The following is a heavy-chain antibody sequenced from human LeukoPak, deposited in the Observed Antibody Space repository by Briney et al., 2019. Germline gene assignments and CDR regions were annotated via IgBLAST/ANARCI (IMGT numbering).Heavy chain of an antibody. CDR3: ARRAKLGYRSSTSCSYYFDY. D-gene: IGHD2-2*01. Sequence: GEPLKISCKGSGYSFTSYWIGWVRQIPGKGLEWMGIIYPGDSDTRYSPSFQGQVTISADKSISTAYLQWSSLKASDTAMYYCARRAKLGYRSSTSCSYYFDYWGQGTLVTVSS. CDR2: IYPGDSDT. CDR1: GYSFTSYW. V-gene: IGHV5-51*01. J-gene: IGHJ4*02.